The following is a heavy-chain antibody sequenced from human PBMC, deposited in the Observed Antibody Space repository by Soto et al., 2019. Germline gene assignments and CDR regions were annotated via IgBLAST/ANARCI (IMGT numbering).Heavy chain of an antibody. V-gene: IGHV1-18*04. CDR1: GYTFTSYG. CDR2: ISAYNGNT. J-gene: IGHJ4*02. Sequence: SVKVSCKASGYTFTSYGISWVRQAPGQGLEWMGWISAYNGNTNYAQKLQGRVTMTTDTSTSTAYMELRSLRSDDTAVYYCAISIAAAPYFDYWGQGTLVTVSS. CDR3: AISIAAAPYFDY. D-gene: IGHD6-13*01.